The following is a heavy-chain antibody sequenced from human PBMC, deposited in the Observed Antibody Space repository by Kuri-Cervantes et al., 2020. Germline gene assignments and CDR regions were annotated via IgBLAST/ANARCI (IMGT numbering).Heavy chain of an antibody. J-gene: IGHJ5*02. CDR2: INHSGST. D-gene: IGHD3-10*01. CDR1: GGSFSGYY. CDR3: ARIDYYGSGSYYLDP. Sequence: GSLRLSCAVYGGSFSGYYWSWIRQPPGKGLEWIGEINHSGSTNYNPSLKSRVTISVDTSKNQFSLKLSSVTAADTAVYYCARIDYYGSGSYYLDPWGQGTLVTVSS. V-gene: IGHV4-34*01.